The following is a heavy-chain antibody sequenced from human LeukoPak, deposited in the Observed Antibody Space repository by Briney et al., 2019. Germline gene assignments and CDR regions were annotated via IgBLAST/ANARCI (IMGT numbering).Heavy chain of an antibody. V-gene: IGHV3-23*01. CDR2: ISGSGGST. CDR3: AKGSTMIVVVTPIYYFDY. D-gene: IGHD3-22*01. CDR1: GFTFSSYA. J-gene: IGHJ4*02. Sequence: GGSLRLSCAASGFTFSSYAMSWVRQAPGKGLEWVSAISGSGGSTYYADSVKGRFTISRDNSKNTLYLQMNSLRAEDTAVYYCAKGSTMIVVVTPIYYFDYWGQGTLVTVSS.